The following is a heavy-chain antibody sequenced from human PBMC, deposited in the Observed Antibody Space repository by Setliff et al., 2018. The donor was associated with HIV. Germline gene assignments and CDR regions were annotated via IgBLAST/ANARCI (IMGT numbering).Heavy chain of an antibody. CDR2: MNPNSGNT. V-gene: IGHV1-8*02. Sequence: ASVKVSCKASGYTFTNSDINWVRQATGQGLEWMGWMNPNSGNTGYAQKFQGRVIMTRDTSITTAYMELSSLRSEDTAVYYCAKDRGRGNWLDPWGQGTLVTVSS. CDR1: GYTFTNSD. D-gene: IGHD1-26*01. J-gene: IGHJ5*02. CDR3: AKDRGRGNWLDP.